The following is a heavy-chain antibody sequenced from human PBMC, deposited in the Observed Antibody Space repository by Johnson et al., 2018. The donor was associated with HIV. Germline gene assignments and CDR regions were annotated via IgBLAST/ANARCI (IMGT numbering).Heavy chain of an antibody. D-gene: IGHD5-18*01. J-gene: IGHJ3*02. CDR2: ISGSGGST. CDR3: AKDLPRDTAMVDDAFDI. CDR1: GFTFSSYA. Sequence: VQLVESGGGLVQPGGSLRLSCAASGFTFSSYAMSWVRQAPGKGLAWVSAISGSGGSTYYADFVTGRFTSPSDNSKNTLYLQMNSLRAEHTAVSYCAKDLPRDTAMVDDAFDIWGQGTMVTVSS. V-gene: IGHV3-23*04.